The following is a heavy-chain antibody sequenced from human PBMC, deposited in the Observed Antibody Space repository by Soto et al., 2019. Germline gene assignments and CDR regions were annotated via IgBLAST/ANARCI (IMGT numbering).Heavy chain of an antibody. V-gene: IGHV1-46*01. J-gene: IGHJ4*02. D-gene: IGHD2-21*02. CDR1: GYSSSNYY. CDR2: VNPKGATT. CDR3: ASVTTIWSN. Sequence: QIQVVQSGAEVMEPGASVKVSCKASGYSSSNYYTHWVRQAPGQGLQWMGIVNPKGATTNYAQRFQGRVTLTRDTSTNTDYMELSRLTSDDMAVYFCASVTTIWSNWGQGTLVTVSS.